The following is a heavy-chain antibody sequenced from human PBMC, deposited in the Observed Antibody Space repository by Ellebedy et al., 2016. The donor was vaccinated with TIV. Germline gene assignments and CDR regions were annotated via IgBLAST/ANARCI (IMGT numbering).Heavy chain of an antibody. J-gene: IGHJ5*02. Sequence: MPSETLSLTCIVSGGSISSGNSFWGWIRQTPGKRLEWIGDVHASGTTYYTPSLRSRVSILMDTSKNQFSLKLLSVTAADTAVYYCGRSAVGVGRWIDPWGQGTLVTVSS. D-gene: IGHD3-10*01. CDR3: GRSAVGVGRWIDP. V-gene: IGHV4-39*07. CDR2: VHASGTT. CDR1: GGSISSGNSF.